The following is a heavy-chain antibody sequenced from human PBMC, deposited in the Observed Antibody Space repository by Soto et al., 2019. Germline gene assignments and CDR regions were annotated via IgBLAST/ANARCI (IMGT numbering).Heavy chain of an antibody. CDR2: IYYSGST. CDR3: ARQRTSVVTQACFDD. V-gene: IGHV4-39*01. J-gene: IGHJ4*02. CDR1: GGSINSRSYY. Sequence: RSLTCTVSGGSINSRSYYWGWIRQSPGKGLEWIGSIYYSGSTYYNPSLKSRVAMSVDTSKNQFSLKLRSVSAADTAVYYCARQRTSVVTQACFDDWGQGSLVTVSS. D-gene: IGHD2-21*02.